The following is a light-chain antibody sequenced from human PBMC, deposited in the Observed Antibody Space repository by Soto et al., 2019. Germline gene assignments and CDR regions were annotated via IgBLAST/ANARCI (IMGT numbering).Light chain of an antibody. CDR2: DVS. CDR3: SSYTSSSTPYL. CDR1: SSDVGGYNY. Sequence: QSVRTQPASVSGSPGQSITISCTGTSSDVGGYNYVSWYQQHPGKAPKLMIYDVSNRPSGVSNRFSGSKSGNTASLTISGLQAEDEADYYCSSYTSSSTPYLFGTGTKVTVL. V-gene: IGLV2-14*01. J-gene: IGLJ1*01.